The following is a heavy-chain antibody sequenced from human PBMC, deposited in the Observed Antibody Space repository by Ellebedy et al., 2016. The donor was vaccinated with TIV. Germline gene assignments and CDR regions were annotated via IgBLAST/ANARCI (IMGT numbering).Heavy chain of an antibody. J-gene: IGHJ4*02. CDR2: IKQDGSEK. Sequence: GGSLRLSXAASGFTFSFYWMGWVRQAPGKGLEWVANIKQDGSEKHYADSVKGRFTISRDNAKNSVDLQMNSLRAEATAVYYCARDKYQHGSSGYPLFDFWGQGTLVTVSS. CDR1: GFTFSFYW. CDR3: ARDKYQHGSSGYPLFDF. V-gene: IGHV3-7*01. D-gene: IGHD3-22*01.